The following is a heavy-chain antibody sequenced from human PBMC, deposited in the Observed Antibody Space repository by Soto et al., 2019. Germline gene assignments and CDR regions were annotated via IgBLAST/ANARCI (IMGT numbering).Heavy chain of an antibody. J-gene: IGHJ4*02. D-gene: IGHD6-19*01. V-gene: IGHV4-31*03. Sequence: QVQLQESGPGVVKPSQTLSLTCTVSGVSISSGGYYWSWIRQHPGKGLEWIGYIYDNDSTYYNPSLKSRVTMSVDTSRNQISLKLSSATAADTAVYYCARHHMAATDMYFDYWGQGTQGTASA. CDR2: IYDNDST. CDR1: GVSISSGGYY. CDR3: ARHHMAATDMYFDY.